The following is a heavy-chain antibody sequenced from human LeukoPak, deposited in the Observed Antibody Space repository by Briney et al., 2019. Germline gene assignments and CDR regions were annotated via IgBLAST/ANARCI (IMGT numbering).Heavy chain of an antibody. CDR1: GYTFTDYY. J-gene: IGHJ4*02. D-gene: IGHD2-21*02. CDR3: ERASEYCGGDCLTY. Sequence: ASVKVSCKASGYTFTDYYMHWVRQAPGQGLEWMGWMNPNSGNTGYAQKFQGRVTMTRNTSISTAYMELSSLRSEDTAVYYCERASEYCGGDCLTYWGQGTLVTVSS. CDR2: MNPNSGNT. V-gene: IGHV1-8*02.